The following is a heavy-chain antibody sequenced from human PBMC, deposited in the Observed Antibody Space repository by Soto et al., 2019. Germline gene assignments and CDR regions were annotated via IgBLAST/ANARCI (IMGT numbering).Heavy chain of an antibody. CDR3: ARSPGYPNAHYDFRSGLHGMDV. V-gene: IGHV4-31*03. Sequence: QVQLQESGPGLVRPSQTLFLTCSVSGDSISSGGFYWTWVRRHPEKGLEWIGYISFNGSTFYNPSLKSRLTISFDMSKNQISLRLTSLTAADTAVYFCARSPGYPNAHYDFRSGLHGMDVWGRGTTVTVSS. J-gene: IGHJ6*02. CDR1: GDSISSGGFY. CDR2: ISFNGST. D-gene: IGHD3-3*01.